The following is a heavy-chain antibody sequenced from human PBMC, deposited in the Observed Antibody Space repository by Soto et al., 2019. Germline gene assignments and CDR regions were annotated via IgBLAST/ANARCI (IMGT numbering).Heavy chain of an antibody. D-gene: IGHD2-8*01. Sequence: SETLSLTCTVSGGSVSNSNYYWGWIRQSPGKRLVWIGSVYYRGRSYSKSSVKSLVTISVDTSKNQFSLNLNSVTASDTAVYYCVSQRTSVLTQAYFDYWGPGALVTVSS. CDR1: GGSVSNSNYY. CDR2: VYYRGRS. CDR3: VSQRTSVLTQAYFDY. J-gene: IGHJ4*02. V-gene: IGHV4-39*01.